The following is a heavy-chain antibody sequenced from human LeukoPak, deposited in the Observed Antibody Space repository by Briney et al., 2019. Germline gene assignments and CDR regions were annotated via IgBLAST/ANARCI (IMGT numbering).Heavy chain of an antibody. J-gene: IGHJ4*02. V-gene: IGHV4-61*08. D-gene: IGHD1-26*01. Sequence: SETLSLTCTVSGGSISSGGYYWSWIRQHAGKGLEWIGYIYYSGSTNYNPSLKSRVTISVDTSKNQFSLKLSSVTAADTAVYYCARGVLGGSILGATRVFDYWGQGTLVTVSS. CDR1: GGSISSGGYY. CDR3: ARGVLGGSILGATRVFDY. CDR2: IYYSGST.